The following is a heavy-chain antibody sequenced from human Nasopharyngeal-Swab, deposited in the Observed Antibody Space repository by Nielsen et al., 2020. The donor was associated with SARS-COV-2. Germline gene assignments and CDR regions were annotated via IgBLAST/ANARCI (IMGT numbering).Heavy chain of an antibody. J-gene: IGHJ4*02. CDR3: AKDKNDFWSGQFDY. V-gene: IGHV3-30*18. Sequence: GGSLRLPCAASGFTFSSYGMHWVRQAPGKGLEWVAVISYDGSNKYYADSVKGRFTISRDNSKNTLYLQMNSLRAEDTAVYYCAKDKNDFWSGQFDYWGQGTLVTVSS. CDR1: GFTFSSYG. D-gene: IGHD3-3*01. CDR2: ISYDGSNK.